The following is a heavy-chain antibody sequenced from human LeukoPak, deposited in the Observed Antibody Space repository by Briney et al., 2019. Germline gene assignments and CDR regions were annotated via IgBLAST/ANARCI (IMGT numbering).Heavy chain of an antibody. CDR1: GFTFSSYS. Sequence: PGGSLRLSCAASGFTFSSYSMNWVRQAPGKGLKWVSSISSSSSYIYYADSVKGRFTISRDNAKNSLYLQMNSLRAEDTAVYYCARVVSSPGGDAFDIWGQGTMVTVSS. J-gene: IGHJ3*02. CDR3: ARVVSSPGGDAFDI. CDR2: ISSSSSYI. D-gene: IGHD2-2*01. V-gene: IGHV3-21*01.